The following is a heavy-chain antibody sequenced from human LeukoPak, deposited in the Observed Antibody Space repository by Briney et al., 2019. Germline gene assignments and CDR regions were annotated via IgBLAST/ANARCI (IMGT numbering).Heavy chain of an antibody. CDR2: ISAYSGNT. J-gene: IGHJ4*02. Sequence: GASVKVSCKASGYTFTDYYIHWVRQAPGQGLEWMGWISAYSGNTNYARKLQGRVTMTTDTSTSTAYMELRSLRSDDTAVYYCARGPAVGTMVRCFDYWGQGTLVTVSS. CDR1: GYTFTDYY. V-gene: IGHV1-18*04. D-gene: IGHD3-10*01. CDR3: ARGPAVGTMVRCFDY.